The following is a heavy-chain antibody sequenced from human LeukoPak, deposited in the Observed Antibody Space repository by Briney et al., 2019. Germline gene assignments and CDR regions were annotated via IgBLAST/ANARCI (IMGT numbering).Heavy chain of an antibody. V-gene: IGHV1-69*06. Sequence: SVKVSCKASGGTLNSYVISWVRQAPGQGLEWMGGIIPISGTTNYAQKFQGRVTITADKSTSTAYMELSSLRSEDTAVYYCARVGAQTGYYYYYMDVWGKGTTVTVSS. D-gene: IGHD1-26*01. J-gene: IGHJ6*03. CDR3: ARVGAQTGYYYYYMDV. CDR2: IIPISGTT. CDR1: GGTLNSYV.